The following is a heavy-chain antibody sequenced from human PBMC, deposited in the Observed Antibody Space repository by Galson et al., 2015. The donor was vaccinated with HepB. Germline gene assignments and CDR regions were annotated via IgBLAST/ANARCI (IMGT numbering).Heavy chain of an antibody. D-gene: IGHD6-19*01. J-gene: IGHJ3*02. Sequence: SLRLSCAASGFTVSSNYMSWVRQAPGKGLEWVSVIYSGGSTYYADSVKGRFTISRDNSKNTLYLQMNSLRAEDTAVYYCARWIAVAGDDAFDIWGQGTMVTVSS. CDR2: IYSGGST. V-gene: IGHV3-66*01. CDR3: ARWIAVAGDDAFDI. CDR1: GFTVSSNY.